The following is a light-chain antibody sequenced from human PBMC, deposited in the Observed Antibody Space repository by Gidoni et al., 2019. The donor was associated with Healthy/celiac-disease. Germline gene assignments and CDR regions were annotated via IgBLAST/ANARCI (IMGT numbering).Light chain of an antibody. V-gene: IGLV1-44*01. CDR1: SSNIGSNT. CDR3: AAWDDSLNGWV. J-gene: IGLJ3*02. CDR2: SNN. Sequence: TISLSGSSSNIGSNTVNWYQQLPGTAPNLLIYSNNQRPSGVPDRFSGSKSGTSASLAIRGLQSEDEADYYCAAWDDSLNGWVFGGGTKLTVL.